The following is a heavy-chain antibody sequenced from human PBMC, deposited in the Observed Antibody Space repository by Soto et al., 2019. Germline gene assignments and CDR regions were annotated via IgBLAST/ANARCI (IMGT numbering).Heavy chain of an antibody. J-gene: IGHJ4*02. Sequence: EVQLVESGGGLVQPGGSLRLSCAASGFTLSDYYMHWARQAAGEVLVWVSRISNDGSNTDYADSVKGRFTISRDNAKNTLHLQMNPLRAEDTAVSYFLRVPDCSSSRCYSYFDIWGQGTLVTVSS. CDR1: GFTLSDYY. V-gene: IGHV3-74*01. CDR2: ISNDGSNT. CDR3: LRVPDCSSSRCYSYFDI. D-gene: IGHD2-2*01.